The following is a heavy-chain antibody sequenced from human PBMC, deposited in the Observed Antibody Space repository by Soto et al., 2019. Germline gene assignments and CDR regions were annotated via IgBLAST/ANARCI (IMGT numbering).Heavy chain of an antibody. D-gene: IGHD3-9*01. CDR2: ISGSGGNT. Sequence: GGSLRLSCAASGFTFSSYAMTWVRQAPGKGLEWVSSISGSGGNTYSVDSVKGRFTISRDNSKNTLYLQMNSLRAEDTAVYYCAKKLARGYSDWGYAFDIWGQGTMVTVSS. CDR1: GFTFSSYA. V-gene: IGHV3-23*01. CDR3: AKKLARGYSDWGYAFDI. J-gene: IGHJ3*02.